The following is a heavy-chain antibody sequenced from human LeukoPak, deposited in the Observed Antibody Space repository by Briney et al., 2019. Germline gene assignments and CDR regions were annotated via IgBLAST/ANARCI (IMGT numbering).Heavy chain of an antibody. V-gene: IGHV1-18*01. Sequence: GASVKVSCKASGYTFTSYGISWVRQAPGRGLEWMGWISAYNGNTNYAQKLQGRVTMTTDTSTSTAYMELRSLRSDDTAVYYCARGNYDSSGYYFHFDYWGQGTLVTVSS. CDR1: GYTFTSYG. CDR3: ARGNYDSSGYYFHFDY. D-gene: IGHD3-22*01. CDR2: ISAYNGNT. J-gene: IGHJ4*02.